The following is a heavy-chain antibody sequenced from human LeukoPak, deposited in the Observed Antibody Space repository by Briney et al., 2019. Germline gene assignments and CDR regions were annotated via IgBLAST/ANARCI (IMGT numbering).Heavy chain of an antibody. Sequence: PGRSLRLSCGASGFTVSTNYMSWVRQAPGKGLEWVSIIYSGGSTYYADSVKGRFTISRDNSKNTLYLQINSLRAEDTAVYYCASYRYGSSFAFDIWGQGTMVTVSS. CDR1: GFTVSTNY. V-gene: IGHV3-66*01. CDR3: ASYRYGSSFAFDI. J-gene: IGHJ3*02. CDR2: IYSGGST. D-gene: IGHD6-6*01.